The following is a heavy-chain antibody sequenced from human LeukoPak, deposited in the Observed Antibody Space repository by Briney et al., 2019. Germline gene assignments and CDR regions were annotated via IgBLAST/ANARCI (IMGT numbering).Heavy chain of an antibody. CDR3: AGGLGYCSGGSCAYFDY. CDR2: IYYSGST. D-gene: IGHD2-15*01. CDR1: GGSISSYY. J-gene: IGHJ4*02. Sequence: TSETLSLTCTVSGGSISSYYWSWIRQPPGKGLEWIGYIYYSGSTNYNPSLKSRVTISVDTSKNQFSLKLSSVTAAVTAVYYCAGGLGYCSGGSCAYFDYWGQGTLVTVSS. V-gene: IGHV4-59*01.